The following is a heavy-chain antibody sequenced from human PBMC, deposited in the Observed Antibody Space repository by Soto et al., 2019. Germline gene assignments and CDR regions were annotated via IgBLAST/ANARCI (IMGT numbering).Heavy chain of an antibody. CDR2: IYYSGST. V-gene: IGHV4-39*01. Sequence: PSETRSLTCTVSGGSLSSSSYYWGWIRQPPGKGLEWIGSIYYSGSTYYNPSLKSRVTISVDTPKNQFPLKLSSVTAAATAVYYCARAHYTIAAAGTSDNWFDPWGRGTL. CDR1: GGSLSSSSYY. J-gene: IGHJ5*02. D-gene: IGHD6-13*01. CDR3: ARAHYTIAAAGTSDNWFDP.